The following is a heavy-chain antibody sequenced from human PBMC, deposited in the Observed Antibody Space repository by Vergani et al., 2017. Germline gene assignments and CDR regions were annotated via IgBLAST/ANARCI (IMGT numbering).Heavy chain of an antibody. CDR1: GFTFSSSG. D-gene: IGHD6-13*01. CDR2: IWYDGSNK. CDR3: ARDVEDFYSSSPDY. Sequence: QVQLVESGGGVVQSGRSLRLSCVASGFTFSSSGMHGVRQAPGKGLEWVAVIWYDGSNKYYADSVKGRFTISRDNSKNTLYLQMNSLRAEDTAVYYCARDVEDFYSSSPDYWGQGTLVTVSS. V-gene: IGHV3-33*01. J-gene: IGHJ4*02.